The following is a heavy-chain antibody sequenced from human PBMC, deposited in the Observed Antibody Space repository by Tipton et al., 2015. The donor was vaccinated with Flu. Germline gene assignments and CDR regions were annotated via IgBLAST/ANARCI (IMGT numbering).Heavy chain of an antibody. Sequence: SLRLSCAAPGFTFSSYVMNWVRQAPGKGLEWVSAISGSGGNTYYADSVRGRFTISRDNSKNTLYLQMNSLRAEDTAVYYCAKEIEYYYGSVDYWGQGTLVTVSS. CDR2: ISGSGGNT. CDR1: GFTFSSYV. CDR3: AKEIEYYYGSVDY. J-gene: IGHJ4*02. V-gene: IGHV3-23*01. D-gene: IGHD3-10*01.